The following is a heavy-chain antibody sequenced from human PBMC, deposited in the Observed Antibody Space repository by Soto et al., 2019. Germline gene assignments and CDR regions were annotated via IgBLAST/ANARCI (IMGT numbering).Heavy chain of an antibody. D-gene: IGHD6-13*01. Sequence: EVQLLESGGGLAQPGGSLRLSCAASGFTFTNYAMSWVRQAPGQGLEWVSGITASGGTTYYGDSVKGRFTISRDNSRNTVYLQMDGLRAEDTAVYYCAKVVTPGYSSAWFADYWGLGTLVTVSS. CDR3: AKVVTPGYSSAWFADY. CDR1: GFTFTNYA. CDR2: ITASGGTT. V-gene: IGHV3-23*01. J-gene: IGHJ4*01.